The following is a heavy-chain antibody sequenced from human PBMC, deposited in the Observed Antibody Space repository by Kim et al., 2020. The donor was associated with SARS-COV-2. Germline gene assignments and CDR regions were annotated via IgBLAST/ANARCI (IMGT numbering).Heavy chain of an antibody. Sequence: SETLSLTCTVSGGSISSSSYYWGWIRQPPEKGLEWIGSIYYSGSTYYNPSLKSRVTISVDTSKNQFSLKLSSVTAADTAVYYCARGYYGGKGRGWFDPWGQGTLVTVSS. V-gene: IGHV4-39*07. D-gene: IGHD4-17*01. J-gene: IGHJ5*02. CDR2: IYYSGST. CDR3: ARGYYGGKGRGWFDP. CDR1: GGSISSSSYY.